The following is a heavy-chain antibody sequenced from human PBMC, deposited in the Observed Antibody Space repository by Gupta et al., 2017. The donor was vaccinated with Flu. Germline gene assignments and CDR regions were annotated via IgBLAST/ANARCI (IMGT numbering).Heavy chain of an antibody. CDR1: GCTFRSYW. J-gene: IGHJ5*01. Sequence: EEQLVESGGGLVQPGGSLRLSCIVSGCTFRSYWMDWVRQAPGKGLEWVANIAADGSVKNYADSVKGRFTISRDDAKNSLYLQMNSLRAEDTARYYCARNRGWQQFDSWGQGALVTVSS. CDR3: ARNRGWQQFDS. V-gene: IGHV3-7*01. D-gene: IGHD5-24*01. CDR2: IAADGSVK.